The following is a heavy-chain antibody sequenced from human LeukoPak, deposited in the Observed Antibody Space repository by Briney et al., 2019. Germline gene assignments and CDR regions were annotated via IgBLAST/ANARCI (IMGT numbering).Heavy chain of an antibody. V-gene: IGHV4-30-2*01. J-gene: IGHJ4*02. Sequence: SETLSLTCAVSGGSFSSGGYSWSWIRQPPGRGLEWIGYIYHSGSTYHNPSLKNPVTISLDRSKNQFSLKLSSVTAADTAVYYCAREVRDFDILTGYYKRYFDYWGQGTLVTVSS. CDR3: AREVRDFDILTGYYKRYFDY. CDR2: IYHSGST. D-gene: IGHD3-9*01. CDR1: GGSFSSGGYS.